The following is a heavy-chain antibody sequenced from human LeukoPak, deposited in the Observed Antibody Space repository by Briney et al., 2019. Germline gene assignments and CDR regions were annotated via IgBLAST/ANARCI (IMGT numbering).Heavy chain of an antibody. D-gene: IGHD3-10*01. CDR2: IYYSGST. Sequence: PSETLSLTCAVSGGSISSSSYYWGWIRQPPGKGLEWIGSIYYSGSTYYNPSLKSRVTISVDTSKNQFSLKLSSVTAADTAVYYCARRSPTSSYYYYYMDVWGKGTTVTVSS. J-gene: IGHJ6*03. CDR1: GGSISSSSYY. V-gene: IGHV4-39*07. CDR3: ARRSPTSSYYYYYMDV.